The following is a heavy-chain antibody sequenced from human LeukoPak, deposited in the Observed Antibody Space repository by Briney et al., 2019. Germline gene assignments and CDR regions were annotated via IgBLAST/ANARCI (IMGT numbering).Heavy chain of an antibody. V-gene: IGHV3-21*01. CDR2: ISPSGSST. CDR1: GFTFSRYT. J-gene: IGHJ4*02. D-gene: IGHD2-8*02. Sequence: GSLRLSCAASGFTFSRYTMNWVRQAPGKGPEWVASISPSGSSTWNADSERGRFTISRDNGKNSVYLQMNSLRGEDTGVYYCARDFLGESGASGCWGQGTLVTVSS. CDR3: ARDFLGESGASGC.